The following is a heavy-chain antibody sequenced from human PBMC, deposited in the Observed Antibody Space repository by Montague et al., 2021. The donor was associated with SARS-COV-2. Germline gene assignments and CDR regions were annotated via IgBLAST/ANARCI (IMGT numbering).Heavy chain of an antibody. J-gene: IGHJ3*01. D-gene: IGHD3-10*01. Sequence: SLRLSCVASGFTFDDYAMHWVRQAPGKGLEWVSLINGDGLTTLLXDSVEGRFIISRDNSKKSLYLQMKSLRTEDTALYFCVKDMSEFDDLNAFDVWGQGTQVTVSS. CDR2: INGDGLTT. CDR1: GFTFDDYA. V-gene: IGHV3-43*02. CDR3: VKDMSEFDDLNAFDV.